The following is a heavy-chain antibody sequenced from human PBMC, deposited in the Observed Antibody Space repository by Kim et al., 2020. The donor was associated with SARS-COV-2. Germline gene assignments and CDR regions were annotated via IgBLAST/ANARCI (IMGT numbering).Heavy chain of an antibody. V-gene: IGHV3-48*03. Sequence: GGSLRLSCAASGFTFSSYEMNWVRQAPGKGLEWVSYIRSSGSTIYYADSVKGRFTISRDNAKNSLYLQMNSLRAEDTAVYYCARTGRSYYDILTGHWPLIGDAFDIWGQGTMVTVSS. D-gene: IGHD3-9*01. J-gene: IGHJ3*02. CDR2: IRSSGSTI. CDR1: GFTFSSYE. CDR3: ARTGRSYYDILTGHWPLIGDAFDI.